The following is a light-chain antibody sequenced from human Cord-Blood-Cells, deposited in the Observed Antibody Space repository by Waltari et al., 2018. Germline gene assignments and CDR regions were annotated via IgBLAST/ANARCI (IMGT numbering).Light chain of an antibody. CDR3: SSYTSSSTLYV. J-gene: IGLJ1*01. CDR1: RSDVGGYNY. CDR2: DVS. V-gene: IGLV2-14*01. Sequence: QSALTQPASVSGSPGQSITISCHGTRSDVGGYNYVSWYQQHPGKAPKLMIYDVSNRPSGVSNRFSGSKSGNTASLTISGLQAEDEADYYCSSYTSSSTLYVFGTGTKVTVL.